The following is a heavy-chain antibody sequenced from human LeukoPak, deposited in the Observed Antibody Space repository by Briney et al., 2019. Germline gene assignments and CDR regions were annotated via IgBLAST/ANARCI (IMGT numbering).Heavy chain of an antibody. CDR3: ARKDIVVVPAAIRGWFDP. V-gene: IGHV4-38-2*02. Sequence: SETLSLTCTVSGYSISSGYYWGWIRQPPGKGLEWIGSIYHSGSTYYNPSLKSRVTISVDTTKNQFSLKLSSVTAADTAVYYCARKDIVVVPAAIRGWFDPWGQGTLVTVSS. J-gene: IGHJ5*02. CDR2: IYHSGST. CDR1: GYSISSGYY. D-gene: IGHD2-2*01.